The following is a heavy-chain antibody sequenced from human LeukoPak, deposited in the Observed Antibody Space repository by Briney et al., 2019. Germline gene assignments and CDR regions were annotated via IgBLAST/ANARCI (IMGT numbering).Heavy chain of an antibody. CDR2: INSDGSST. V-gene: IGHV3-74*01. CDR3: ARETGSGYGMDV. D-gene: IGHD3-10*01. CDR1: GFTFSSYW. J-gene: IGHJ6*02. Sequence: GGSLRLSCAASGFTFSSYWMHWVRQAPGKGLVWVSRINSDGSSTSYADSVEGRFTISRDNAKNTLCLQMNSLRAEDTAVYYCARETGSGYGMDVWGQGTTVTVSS.